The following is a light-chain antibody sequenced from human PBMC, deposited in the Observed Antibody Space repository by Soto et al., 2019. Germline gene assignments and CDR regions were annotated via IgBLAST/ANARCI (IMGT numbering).Light chain of an antibody. J-gene: IGKJ3*01. CDR1: QSTIY. CDR3: QQYGSSIT. V-gene: IGKV3-20*01. CDR2: GAS. Sequence: EIVLTQSPGTLSLSPGERATLSCRASQSTIYLAWYQQKPGQTPRLLIYGASNRATGIPDRFSGSGSGTDFTLTISRLEPEDFAVYYCQQYGSSITFGPGTKVDIK.